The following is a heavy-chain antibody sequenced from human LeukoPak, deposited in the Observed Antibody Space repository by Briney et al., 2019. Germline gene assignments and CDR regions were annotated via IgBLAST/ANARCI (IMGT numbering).Heavy chain of an antibody. CDR2: ISGSGGST. D-gene: IGHD3-22*01. CDR1: GFTFSSYA. J-gene: IGHJ4*02. CDR3: AKFVRITMIVVAPIGFDY. V-gene: IGHV3-23*01. Sequence: GGSLRLSCAASGFTFSSYAMSWVRQAPGKGLEWVSAISGSGGSTYYADSVKGRFTISRDNSKNTLYLQMNSLRAEGTAVYYCAKFVRITMIVVAPIGFDYWGQGTLVTVSS.